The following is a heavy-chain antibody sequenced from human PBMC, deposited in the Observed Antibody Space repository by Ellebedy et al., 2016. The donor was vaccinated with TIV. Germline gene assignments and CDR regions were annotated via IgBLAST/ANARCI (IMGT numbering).Heavy chain of an antibody. CDR3: ARDAGVVPAAKGDDDDY. J-gene: IGHJ4*02. CDR1: GGSISSYY. V-gene: IGHV4-4*07. CDR2: IYTSGST. D-gene: IGHD2-2*01. Sequence: SETLSLXXTVSGGSISSYYWSWIRQPAGKGLEWIGRIYTSGSTNYNPSLKSRVTISVDRSKNQFSLKLSSVTAADTAVYYCARDAGVVPAAKGDDDDYWGQGTLVTVSS.